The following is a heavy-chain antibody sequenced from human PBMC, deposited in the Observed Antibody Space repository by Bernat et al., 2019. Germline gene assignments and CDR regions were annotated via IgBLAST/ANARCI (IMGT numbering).Heavy chain of an antibody. J-gene: IGHJ4*02. Sequence: QVQLVESGGGVVQPGRSLRLSCAASGFTFSTYGMHWVRQAPGKGLEWVAVISYDGSNKYYADSVKGRFTIPRDNSKNTLFLQMNSLRAEDTAVYYCTKGPNHYYDSSGYMYYFDYWGQGALVTVSS. CDR3: TKGPNHYYDSSGYMYYFDY. CDR1: GFTFSTYG. V-gene: IGHV3-30*18. CDR2: ISYDGSNK. D-gene: IGHD3-22*01.